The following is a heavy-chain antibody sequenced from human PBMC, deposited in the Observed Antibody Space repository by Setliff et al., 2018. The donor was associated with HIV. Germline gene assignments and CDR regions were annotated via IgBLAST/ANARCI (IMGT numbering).Heavy chain of an antibody. CDR1: GGSVDDFY. CDR2: IHSSGST. CDR3: ATLDHSGGNFLAY. D-gene: IGHD2-21*02. J-gene: IGHJ4*02. V-gene: IGHV4-4*09. Sequence: SETLSLTCTVSGGSVDDFYCNWIRQPPGKGPEWIGYIHSSGSTIYNPSLKSRITISLDMSKEQFSLELSSATAADTAVYYCATLDHSGGNFLAYWGQGSLVTVSS.